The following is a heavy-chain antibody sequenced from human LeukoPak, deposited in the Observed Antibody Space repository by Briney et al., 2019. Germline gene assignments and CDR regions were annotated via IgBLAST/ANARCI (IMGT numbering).Heavy chain of an antibody. CDR1: GYTFSDYF. CDR2: IYPNRGGT. CDR3: TRERMRDYNAQFDF. J-gene: IGHJ4*02. D-gene: IGHD4-11*01. V-gene: IGHV1-2*06. Sequence: ASVKVSCKASGYTFSDYFMHWVRQAPGQGLEWMGRIYPNRGGTNYAQKFQGRVTMTRDTSISTAYMELARLTPDDAAVYYCTRERMRDYNAQFDFWGQGTLVTASS.